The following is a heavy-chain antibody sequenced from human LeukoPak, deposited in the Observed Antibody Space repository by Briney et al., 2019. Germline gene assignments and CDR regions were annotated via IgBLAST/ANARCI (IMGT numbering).Heavy chain of an antibody. Sequence: AGGSLRLSCAASGFTFSSYEMNWVRQAPGKGLEWVSYISSSGSTIYYVDSVKGRFTISRDNAKNSLYLQMNSLRAEDTAVYYCARVLAGATGWFDPWGQGTLVTVSS. CDR3: ARVLAGATGWFDP. CDR2: ISSSGSTI. CDR1: GFTFSSYE. D-gene: IGHD1-26*01. J-gene: IGHJ5*02. V-gene: IGHV3-48*03.